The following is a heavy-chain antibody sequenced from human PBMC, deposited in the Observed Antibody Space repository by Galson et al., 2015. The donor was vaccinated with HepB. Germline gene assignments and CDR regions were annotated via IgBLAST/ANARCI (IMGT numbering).Heavy chain of an antibody. CDR2: IRSKANSYAT. D-gene: IGHD5-24*01. J-gene: IGHJ3*02. Sequence: SLRLSCAASGFIFSDSGIHWVRQASGKGLEWVGRIRSKANSYATASAASVKGRFTISRDDSENRAYLQMSSLKTEDTAVYYCTRLKEMPTVENAFDIWGQGTMVTVSS. CDR1: GFIFSDSG. V-gene: IGHV3-73*01. CDR3: TRLKEMPTVENAFDI.